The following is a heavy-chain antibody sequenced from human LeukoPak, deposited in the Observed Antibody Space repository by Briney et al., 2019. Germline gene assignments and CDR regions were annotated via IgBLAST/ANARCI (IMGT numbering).Heavy chain of an antibody. Sequence: SETLSLTCTVSGGSISSYYWSWIRQPPGKGLEWIGYIYYSGSTNHNPSLKSRVTISVDTSKNQFSLKLSSVTAADTAVYYCARLGSSSWPLYYFDYWGQGTLVTVSS. J-gene: IGHJ4*02. V-gene: IGHV4-59*08. CDR2: IYYSGST. CDR1: GGSISSYY. D-gene: IGHD6-13*01. CDR3: ARLGSSSWPLYYFDY.